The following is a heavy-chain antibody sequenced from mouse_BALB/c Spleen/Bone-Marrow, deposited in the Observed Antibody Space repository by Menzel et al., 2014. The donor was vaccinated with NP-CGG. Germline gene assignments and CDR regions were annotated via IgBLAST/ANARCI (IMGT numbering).Heavy chain of an antibody. J-gene: IGHJ1*01. V-gene: IGHV1-14*01. CDR1: GYTFTSYV. Sequence: LVESGPEPVKPGASVKVSCKTSGYTFTSYVMHWVKQKPGQGLEWIGNINPYNDNTKYNEKFKGKATLTSDKSSSTAYMELSSLTSEDSAVYYCARSLYGYDWYFDVWGAGTSVTVSS. D-gene: IGHD2-2*01. CDR2: INPYNDNT. CDR3: ARSLYGYDWYFDV.